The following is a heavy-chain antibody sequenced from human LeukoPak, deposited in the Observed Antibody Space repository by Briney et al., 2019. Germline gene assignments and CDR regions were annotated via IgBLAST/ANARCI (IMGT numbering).Heavy chain of an antibody. J-gene: IGHJ4*02. V-gene: IGHV3-66*02. CDR1: RFTVSSNY. D-gene: IGHD6-19*01. Sequence: GGSLRLSCAASRFTVSSNYMSWVGQAPGKGLEWVSVIYSGGSTYYADSVKGRFTISRDNSKNTLYLQMNSLRAEDTAVYYCAGAHYSSGWYVGRGYYFDYWGQGTLVTVSS. CDR3: AGAHYSSGWYVGRGYYFDY. CDR2: IYSGGST.